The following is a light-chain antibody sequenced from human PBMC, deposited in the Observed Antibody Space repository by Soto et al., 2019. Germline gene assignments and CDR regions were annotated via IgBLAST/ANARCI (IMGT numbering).Light chain of an antibody. Sequence: EIVLTQSPDNLSLSPGERATLSCRASQSVSAGRLAWYQQKPGQAPRLLIWSASRRTTGIPDRFSGSGSGTDFTLTISRLEPEDFAVYYCQQYGNSPSAFGQGTKVDI. CDR1: QSVSAGR. CDR2: SAS. V-gene: IGKV3-20*01. J-gene: IGKJ1*01. CDR3: QQYGNSPSA.